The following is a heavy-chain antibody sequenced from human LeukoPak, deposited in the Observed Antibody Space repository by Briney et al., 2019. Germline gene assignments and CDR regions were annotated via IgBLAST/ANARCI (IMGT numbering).Heavy chain of an antibody. J-gene: IGHJ4*02. V-gene: IGHV3-7*01. Sequence: GGSLRLSCAASGFTFSSYWMSWVRQAPGKGLEWVANIKQDGSEKYYVDSVKGRFTISRDNAKNSLYLQMNSLRAEDTAVYYCARDDYGDYLCFEDTRGFDYWGQGTLVTVSS. CDR3: ARDDYGDYLCFEDTRGFDY. D-gene: IGHD4-17*01. CDR2: IKQDGSEK. CDR1: GFTFSSYW.